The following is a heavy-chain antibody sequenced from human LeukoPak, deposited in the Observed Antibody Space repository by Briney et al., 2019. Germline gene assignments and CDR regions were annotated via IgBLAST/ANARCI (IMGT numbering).Heavy chain of an antibody. D-gene: IGHD3-10*01. Sequence: SQTLSLTCTVSGGSISSGGYYWSWIRQPPGKGLEWIGYIYHSGSTYYSPSLKSRVTISVDRSKNQFSLKLSSVTAADTAVYYCARAPLLWFGELFCYFDYWGQGTLVTVSS. J-gene: IGHJ4*02. CDR2: IYHSGST. CDR1: GGSISSGGYY. V-gene: IGHV4-30-2*01. CDR3: ARAPLLWFGELFCYFDY.